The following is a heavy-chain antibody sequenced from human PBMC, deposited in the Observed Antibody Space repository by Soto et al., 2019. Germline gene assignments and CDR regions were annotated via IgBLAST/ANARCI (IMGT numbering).Heavy chain of an antibody. Sequence: GGSLRLSCAASGFTFDDYAMHWVRQAPGKGLEWVSGISWNSGSIGYADSVKGRFTISRDNAKNSLYLQMNSLRAEDTALYYCAILPRASNYYGSGSHPLIYYYYMDVWGKGTTVTVSS. J-gene: IGHJ6*03. D-gene: IGHD3-10*01. CDR3: AILPRASNYYGSGSHPLIYYYYMDV. CDR1: GFTFDDYA. V-gene: IGHV3-9*01. CDR2: ISWNSGSI.